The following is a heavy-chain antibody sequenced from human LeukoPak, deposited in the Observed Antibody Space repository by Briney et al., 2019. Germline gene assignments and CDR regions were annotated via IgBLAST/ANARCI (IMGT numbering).Heavy chain of an antibody. J-gene: IGHJ3*02. D-gene: IGHD1-14*01. CDR3: ARDKPEDNAFDI. Sequence: PSETLSLTCTVSGGSISSYYWSWIRQPPGKGLEWIGYIYYSGSTNYNPSLKSRVTISVDTSKNQLSLKLSSVTAADTAVYYCARDKPEDNAFDIWGQGTMVTVSS. CDR2: IYYSGST. CDR1: GGSISSYY. V-gene: IGHV4-59*01.